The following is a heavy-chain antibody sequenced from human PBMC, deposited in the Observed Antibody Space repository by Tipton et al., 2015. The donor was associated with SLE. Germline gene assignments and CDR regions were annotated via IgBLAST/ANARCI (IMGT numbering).Heavy chain of an antibody. V-gene: IGHV3-23*01. CDR1: GFTFSSYA. J-gene: IGHJ6*02. D-gene: IGHD3-22*01. CDR3: AKDRGTMIVVDTPVYYYYGMDV. Sequence: GSLRLSCAASGFTFSSYAMSWVRQAPGKVLEWVSTISGSGGSTYYADSVKGRFTISRDNSKNTLYLQMNSLRAEDTAVYYCAKDRGTMIVVDTPVYYYYGMDVWGQGTTVTVSS. CDR2: ISGSGGST.